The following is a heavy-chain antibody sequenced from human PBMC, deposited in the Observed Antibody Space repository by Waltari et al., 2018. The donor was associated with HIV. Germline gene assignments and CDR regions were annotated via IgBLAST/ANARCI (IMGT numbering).Heavy chain of an antibody. V-gene: IGHV3-74*01. J-gene: IGHJ4*02. D-gene: IGHD3-3*01. CDR1: GFSVTNYW. CDR2: INIDGRTI. CDR3: SRDTFGEYDF. Sequence: EVQLVQSGGGLIKPGGSLRLSCAASGFSVTNYWMHWVRQSPGKGLVWVARINIDGRTIVYADAGKGRFTISRDSAKNTLSLQMNSLREEDTAVYYCSRDTFGEYDFWGQGALVTVSS.